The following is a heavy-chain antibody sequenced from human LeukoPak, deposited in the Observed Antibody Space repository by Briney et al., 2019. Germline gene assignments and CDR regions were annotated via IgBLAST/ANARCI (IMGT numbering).Heavy chain of an antibody. J-gene: IGHJ4*02. V-gene: IGHV1-18*01. CDR3: ARDPYDFLTGRYSGSGGDY. CDR2: MSGYNGNT. CDR1: GYTFTNYG. D-gene: IGHD3-9*01. Sequence: ASVKVSCKASGYTFTNYGINWVRQAPGQVLEWMGWMSGYNGNTKYAQNLQGRLTMTTDTSTSTAYMELRNLRSDDTAVYYCARDPYDFLTGRYSGSGGDYWGQGTLVTVSS.